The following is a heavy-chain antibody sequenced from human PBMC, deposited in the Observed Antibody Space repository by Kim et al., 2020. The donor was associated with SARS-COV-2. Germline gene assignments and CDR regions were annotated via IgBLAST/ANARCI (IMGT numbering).Heavy chain of an antibody. Sequence: GGSLRLSCAASGFTFSDHYMDWVRPAPGKGLEWVGRTRNKAKSYTTEYAASVKGRFSVSRDDSKSSLFLQMNSLKTDDTAVYYCVRGSSGATEYFYGLDVWGQGTTVTVSS. CDR2: TRNKAKSYTT. V-gene: IGHV3-72*01. D-gene: IGHD1-1*01. J-gene: IGHJ6*02. CDR1: GFTFSDHY. CDR3: VRGSSGATEYFYGLDV.